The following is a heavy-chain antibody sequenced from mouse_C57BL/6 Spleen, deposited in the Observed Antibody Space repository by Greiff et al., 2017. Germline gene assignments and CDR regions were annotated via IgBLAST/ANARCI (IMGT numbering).Heavy chain of an antibody. J-gene: IGHJ2*01. V-gene: IGHV1-53*01. Sequence: QVQLKQPGTELVKPGASVKLSCKASGYTFTSYWMHWVKQRPGQGLEWIGNINPSNGGTNYNEKFKSKATLTVDKSSSTAYMQLSSLTSEDSAVYYCARFDYYGSPFDYWGQGTTLTVSS. CDR2: INPSNGGT. CDR1: GYTFTSYW. CDR3: ARFDYYGSPFDY. D-gene: IGHD1-1*01.